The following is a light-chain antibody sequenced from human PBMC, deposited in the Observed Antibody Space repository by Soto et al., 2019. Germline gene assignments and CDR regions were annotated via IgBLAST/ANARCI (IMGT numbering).Light chain of an antibody. Sequence: QSVLTQPASVSGSPGQSITISCTGTSSDVGGYNYVSWYQQHPGKAPKLMIYEVSNRPSGVSNRFSGSKSSNTASLTISGRQAEDEADYYCSSYTSSSTGVFGGGTKLTVL. J-gene: IGLJ3*02. CDR3: SSYTSSSTGV. CDR2: EVS. CDR1: SSDVGGYNY. V-gene: IGLV2-14*01.